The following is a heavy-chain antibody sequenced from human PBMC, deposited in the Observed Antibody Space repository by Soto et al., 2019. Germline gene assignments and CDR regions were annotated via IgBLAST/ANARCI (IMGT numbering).Heavy chain of an antibody. CDR1: GGSITDYY. CDR3: AKVAGGLGYFEL. D-gene: IGHD3-16*01. J-gene: IGHJ2*01. Sequence: KPSETLSLTCTVSGGSITDYYWSWIRQPPGKALEWIGYGYHSVSIHYNPSLKTRVTISVDTFENQFSLRLSSVTAADTAVHYCAKVAGGLGYFELWGRGTLVTVSS. CDR2: GYHSVSI. V-gene: IGHV4-59*01.